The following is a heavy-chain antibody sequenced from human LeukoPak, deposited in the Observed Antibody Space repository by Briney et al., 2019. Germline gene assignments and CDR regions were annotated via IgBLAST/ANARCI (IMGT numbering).Heavy chain of an antibody. J-gene: IGHJ6*03. CDR2: ISGSGGST. D-gene: IGHD6-19*01. V-gene: IGHV3-23*01. CDR3: AKAASGWYGSYYYYYMDV. Sequence: PGGSLRLSCAASGFTFSSYAMSWVRQAPGKGLEWVSAISGSGGSTYYADSVKGRFTISRDNSKNTLYLQMNSLRAEDTAVYYCAKAASGWYGSYYYYYMDVWGKGTTVTVSS. CDR1: GFTFSSYA.